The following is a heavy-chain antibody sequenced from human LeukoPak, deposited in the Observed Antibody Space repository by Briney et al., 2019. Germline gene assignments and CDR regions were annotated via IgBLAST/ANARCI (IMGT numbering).Heavy chain of an antibody. V-gene: IGHV1-18*01. CDR3: ARDDTMVRGVSYGMDV. D-gene: IGHD3-10*01. CDR2: ISAYNGNT. Sequence: ASVKVSCKASGYTFTSYGISWGRQAPGQGLEWMGWISAYNGNTNYAQKLHDRVTMTTDTSTSTAYMELGSLRSDDTAAYYCARDDTMVRGVSYGMDVWGQGTTVTVSS. J-gene: IGHJ6*02. CDR1: GYTFTSYG.